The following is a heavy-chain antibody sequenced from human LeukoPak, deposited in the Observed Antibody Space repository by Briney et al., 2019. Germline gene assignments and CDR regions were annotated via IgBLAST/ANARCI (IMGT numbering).Heavy chain of an antibody. CDR2: IYYSGYT. CDR3: ARLDSGSYVGY. CDR1: GGSFSSGDYY. J-gene: IGHJ4*02. V-gene: IGHV4-30-4*08. D-gene: IGHD3-10*01. Sequence: SETLSLTCNVSGGSFSSGDYYWSWIRQPPGKGLEWIGYIYYSGYTYYNPSLKSRVTISVDTSKHQFSLKLSSVTAADTAVYYCARLDSGSYVGYWGQGTLVTVSS.